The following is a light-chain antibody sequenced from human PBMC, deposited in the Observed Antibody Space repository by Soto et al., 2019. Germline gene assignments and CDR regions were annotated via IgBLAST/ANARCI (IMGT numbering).Light chain of an antibody. V-gene: IGKV3-11*01. CDR2: NAS. Sequence: EIVLTQSPATLSLSPGERATLSCRASQSVGTSLAWYQQKPGQAPRLLIYNASNRASGIPGRFSGSGSGTDFILTISSLEPEDFAVYYCQQRSNWPPLTFGGGTKVEIK. CDR1: QSVGTS. CDR3: QQRSNWPPLT. J-gene: IGKJ4*01.